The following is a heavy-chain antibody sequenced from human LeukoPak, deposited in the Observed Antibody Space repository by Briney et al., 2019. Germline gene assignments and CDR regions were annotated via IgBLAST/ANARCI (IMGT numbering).Heavy chain of an antibody. CDR2: INPNSGGT. CDR3: ARERIDYSSSWYPFDY. V-gene: IGHV1-2*06. Sequence: ASVKVSCKASGYTFTGYYMHWVRQAPGQGLEWMGRINPNSGGTNYAQKFQGRVTLTRDTSISTAYMELSRLRSDDTAVYYCARERIDYSSSWYPFDYWGQGTLVTVSS. CDR1: GYTFTGYY. D-gene: IGHD6-13*01. J-gene: IGHJ4*02.